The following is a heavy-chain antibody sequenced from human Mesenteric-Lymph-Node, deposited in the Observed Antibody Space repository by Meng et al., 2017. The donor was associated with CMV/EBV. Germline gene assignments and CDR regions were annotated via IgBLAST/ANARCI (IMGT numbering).Heavy chain of an antibody. CDR2: IIPIFGTA. V-gene: IGHV1-69*05. CDR1: GYTFTSYD. CDR3: AMTTLQLWLLPYYYGMDV. Sequence: SVKVSCKASGYTFTSYDISWVRQAPGQGLEWMGGIIPIFGTANYAQKFQGRVTITTDESTSTAYMELSSLRSEDTAVYYCAMTTLQLWLLPYYYGMDVWGQGTTVTVSS. J-gene: IGHJ6*02. D-gene: IGHD5-18*01.